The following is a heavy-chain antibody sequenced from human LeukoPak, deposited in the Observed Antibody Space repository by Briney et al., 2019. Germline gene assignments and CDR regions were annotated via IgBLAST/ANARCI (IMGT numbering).Heavy chain of an antibody. V-gene: IGHV4-34*01. J-gene: IGHJ3*02. CDR1: GVSFSGYY. CDR3: ARGPPSITIFGVVIIDNAFDI. Sequence: KPSETLCLTCAVYGVSFSGYYWSWIRQPPGKGLEWIGEINHSGSTNYNPSLKSRVTISVDTSKNQFSLKLSSVTAADTAVYYCARGPPSITIFGVVIIDNAFDIWGQGTMVTVSS. CDR2: INHSGST. D-gene: IGHD3-3*01.